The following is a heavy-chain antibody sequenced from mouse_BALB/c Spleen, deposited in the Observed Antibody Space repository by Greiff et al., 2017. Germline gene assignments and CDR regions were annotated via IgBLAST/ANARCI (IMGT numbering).Heavy chain of an antibody. CDR2: SRNKANDYTT. D-gene: IGHD1-1*01. Sequence: EVKVVESGGGLVQPGGSLRLSCATSGFTFSDFYMEWVRQPPGKRLEWIAASRNKANDYTTEYSASVKGRFIVSRDTSQSILYLQMNALRAEDTAIYYCARDAYYYGSKNYAMDYWGQGTSVTVSS. V-gene: IGHV7-1*02. CDR1: GFTFSDFY. CDR3: ARDAYYYGSKNYAMDY. J-gene: IGHJ4*01.